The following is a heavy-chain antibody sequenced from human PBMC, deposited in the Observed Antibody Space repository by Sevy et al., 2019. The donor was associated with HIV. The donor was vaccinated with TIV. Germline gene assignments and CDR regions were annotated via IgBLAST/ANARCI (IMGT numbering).Heavy chain of an antibody. CDR1: GFTFDDYG. CDR2: INWNGGST. Sequence: GGSLRLSCAASGFTFDDYGMSWVRQAPGKGLEWVSGINWNGGSTGYADSVKGRFTISRDNAKNSLYLQMNSLRAEDTALYYCARGPYYDFWSGYPDYWGQGTLVTVSS. V-gene: IGHV3-20*04. J-gene: IGHJ4*02. D-gene: IGHD3-3*01. CDR3: ARGPYYDFWSGYPDY.